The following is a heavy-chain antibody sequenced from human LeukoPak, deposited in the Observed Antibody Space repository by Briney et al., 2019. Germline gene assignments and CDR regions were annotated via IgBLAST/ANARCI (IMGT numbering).Heavy chain of an antibody. V-gene: IGHV4-38-2*01. CDR3: ARVAGTGYGYYYYYYMDV. J-gene: IGHJ6*03. CDR2: IYHSGST. D-gene: IGHD6-19*01. CDR1: GYSISSGYY. Sequence: SETLSLTCAVSGYSISSGYYWGWIRQPPGKGLEWIGSIYHSGSTYYNPSLKSRVTISVDTSKNQFSLKLSSVTAADTAVYYCARVAGTGYGYYYYYYMDVWGKGTTATVSS.